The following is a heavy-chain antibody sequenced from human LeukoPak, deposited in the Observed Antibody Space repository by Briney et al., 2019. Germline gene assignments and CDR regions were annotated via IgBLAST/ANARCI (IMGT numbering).Heavy chain of an antibody. J-gene: IGHJ4*02. V-gene: IGHV3-7*01. Sequence: GGSLRLSCAASGFTFRTYWMTRVRQAPGKGLEWVANIKEDGSEKYYVDSVKGRFTISRDNAKNSVYLQMNSLRAEDTAVYYCARWVAAADSTDYWGQGTLVTVSS. CDR3: ARWVAAADSTDY. CDR2: IKEDGSEK. D-gene: IGHD6-13*01. CDR1: GFTFRTYW.